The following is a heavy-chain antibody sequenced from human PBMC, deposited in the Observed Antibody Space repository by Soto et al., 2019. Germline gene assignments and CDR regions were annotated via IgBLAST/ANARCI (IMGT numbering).Heavy chain of an antibody. V-gene: IGHV1-8*01. J-gene: IGHJ4*02. CDR2: MNPNSGNT. CDR1: GYTFTSYD. CDR3: ARWYSSGRTRVDY. Sequence: ASVKVSCKASGYTFTSYDINWVRQATGQGLEWMGWMNPNSGNTGYAQKFQGRVTMTRNTSISTAYMELSSLRSEDTVVYYCARWYSSGRTRVDYCGQGTLVTVSS. D-gene: IGHD6-19*01.